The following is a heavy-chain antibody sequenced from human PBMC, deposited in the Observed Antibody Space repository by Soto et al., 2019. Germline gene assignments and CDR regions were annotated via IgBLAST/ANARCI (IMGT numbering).Heavy chain of an antibody. D-gene: IGHD3-10*01. CDR1: GGSVSSGSYY. Sequence: SETLSLTCTVSGGSVSSGSYYWSWIRQPPGKGLEWIGYIYYSGSTNYNPSLKSRVTISVDTSKNQFSLKLSSVTAADTAVYYCARDQRQTRRVHYYYGMDVWGQGTTVTVSS. V-gene: IGHV4-61*01. CDR2: IYYSGST. J-gene: IGHJ6*02. CDR3: ARDQRQTRRVHYYYGMDV.